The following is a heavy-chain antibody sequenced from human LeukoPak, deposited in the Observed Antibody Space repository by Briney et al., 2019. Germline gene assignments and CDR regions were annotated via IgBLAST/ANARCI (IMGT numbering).Heavy chain of an antibody. CDR3: ARGNPADYYYYMDV. CDR1: GYSTSSGYY. CDR2: IYTSGST. J-gene: IGHJ6*03. V-gene: IGHV4-38-2*01. Sequence: SETLSLTCAVSGYSTSSGYYWGWIRQPPGKGLEWIGRIYTSGSTNYNPSLKSRVTMSVDTSKNQFSLKLSSVTAADTAVYYCARGNPADYYYYMDVWGKGTTVTVSS. D-gene: IGHD2-2*01.